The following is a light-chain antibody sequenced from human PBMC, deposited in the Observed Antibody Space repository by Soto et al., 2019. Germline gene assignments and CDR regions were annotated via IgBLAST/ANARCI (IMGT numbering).Light chain of an antibody. J-gene: IGLJ1*01. CDR1: SSNIGSNT. V-gene: IGLV1-44*01. CDR3: AAWDDSLNGLV. CDR2: SNH. Sequence: QSVLTQPPSASGTPGQRVTISCSGRSSNIGSNTVNWYQQLPGTAPKLLIYSNHQRPSGVPDRCSGSKSGTSASLAISGLQSEDEADYYCAAWDDSLNGLVFGTGTKVTVL.